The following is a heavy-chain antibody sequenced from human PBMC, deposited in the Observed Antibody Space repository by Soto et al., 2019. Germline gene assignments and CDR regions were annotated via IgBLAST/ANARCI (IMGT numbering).Heavy chain of an antibody. CDR1: GFTFGDYA. Sequence: GRSLRLSCTASGFTFGDYAMIWFRQAPGKGLEWVGFIRSKAYGGTTEYAASVKGRFTISRDDSKSIAYLQMNSLKTEDTAVYYCTRVLMELPRDPFDYWGQGTLVTVSS. V-gene: IGHV3-49*03. CDR3: TRVLMELPRDPFDY. CDR2: IRSKAYGGTT. D-gene: IGHD1-7*01. J-gene: IGHJ4*02.